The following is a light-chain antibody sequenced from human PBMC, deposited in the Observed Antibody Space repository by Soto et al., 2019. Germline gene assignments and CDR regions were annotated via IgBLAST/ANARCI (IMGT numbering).Light chain of an antibody. CDR3: QQYGSSPWT. V-gene: IGKV3-20*01. CDR1: QTIRSNY. CDR2: GAS. J-gene: IGKJ1*01. Sequence: ETVLTQSPGTLSLSPGERATLSCRASQTIRSNYLAWYRQTPGQAPRLLIYGASNRATGIADRFSGSGSGTDFTLIINSLEPEDFALYYCQQYGSSPWTFGQGTKVEIK.